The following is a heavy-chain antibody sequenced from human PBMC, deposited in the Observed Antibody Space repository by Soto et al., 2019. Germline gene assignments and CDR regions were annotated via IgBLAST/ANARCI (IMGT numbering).Heavy chain of an antibody. V-gene: IGHV3-23*01. J-gene: IGHJ4*02. CDR3: AKRVAASGSGWDY. D-gene: IGHD6-13*01. CDR2: ISDNGGGR. CDR1: GFTFSTYA. Sequence: EVQLLESGGGLVQPGESLRLSCAASGFTFSTYAMTWVRQAPGKGLEWVSGISDNGGGRYYADSVRGRFTISRDNSKNTLYLQMNSMSAEDTALYYCAKRVAASGSGWDYWGQGTLVTDSS.